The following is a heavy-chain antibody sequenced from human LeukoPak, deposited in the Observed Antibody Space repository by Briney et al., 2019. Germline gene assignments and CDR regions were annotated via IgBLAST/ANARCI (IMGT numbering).Heavy chain of an antibody. V-gene: IGHV4-4*09. J-gene: IGHJ4*02. Sequence: SETLSLTCTVSGGSISSYYWSWIRQPPGKGLEWIGYIYTSGSTNYNPPPKSRVTISVDTSKNQFSLKLSSVTAADTAVYYCARLPVAGTGEAYWGQGTLVTVSS. CDR2: IYTSGST. CDR1: GGSISSYY. D-gene: IGHD6-19*01. CDR3: ARLPVAGTGEAY.